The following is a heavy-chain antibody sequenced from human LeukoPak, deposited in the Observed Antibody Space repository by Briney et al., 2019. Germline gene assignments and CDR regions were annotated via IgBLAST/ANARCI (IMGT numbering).Heavy chain of an antibody. Sequence: SETLSLTCAVSGYSISSDYYWGWIRQPPGKGQEWIGSIYQSGSTSYNPSLKSRVTISVDTSKNQFSLKLSSVTAADTAVYYCARNGSSGYMDSWGQGTLVTVSS. CDR1: GYSISSDYY. D-gene: IGHD3-22*01. V-gene: IGHV4-38-2*01. J-gene: IGHJ4*02. CDR2: IYQSGST. CDR3: ARNGSSGYMDS.